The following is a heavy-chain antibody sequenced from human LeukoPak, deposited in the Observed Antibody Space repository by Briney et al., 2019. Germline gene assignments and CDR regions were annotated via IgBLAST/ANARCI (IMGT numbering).Heavy chain of an antibody. J-gene: IGHJ4*02. V-gene: IGHV4-38-2*02. CDR1: GYSISSGYY. CDR2: IYHSGST. Sequence: SETLSLTCTVSGYSISSGYYWGWIRQPPGKGLEWIGSIYHSGSTYYDPSLKSRVTISVDTSKNQFSLKLSSVTAADTAVYYCARDQWFGELLFDYWGQGTLVTVSS. CDR3: ARDQWFGELLFDY. D-gene: IGHD3-10*01.